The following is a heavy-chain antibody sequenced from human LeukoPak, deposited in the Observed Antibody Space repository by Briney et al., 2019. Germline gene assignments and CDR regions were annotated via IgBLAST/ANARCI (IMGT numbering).Heavy chain of an antibody. J-gene: IGHJ6*03. D-gene: IGHD6-6*01. V-gene: IGHV5-51*01. CDR2: IYPGDSDT. CDR1: GYSFTSYW. Sequence: GESLKVSCKGSGYSFTSYWIGWVRQMPGKGLEWMGIIYPGDSDTRYSPSFQGQVTISADKSISTAYLQWSSLKASDTAMYYCARHIEYGSSSGRYYYYYYMDVWGKGTTVTVSS. CDR3: ARHIEYGSSSGRYYYYYYMDV.